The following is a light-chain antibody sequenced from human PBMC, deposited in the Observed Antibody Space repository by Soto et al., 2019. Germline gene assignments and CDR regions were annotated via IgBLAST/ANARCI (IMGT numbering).Light chain of an antibody. J-gene: IGKJ3*01. Sequence: EIVMTQSPATLSVSPGERATLSCRASQSVSSNLAWYQQKPGQAHRLLSYGASTRATGIPARFSGSGSGTELTLTISSLQAEDFAVYYCQQYNIWPPTFGPGNKVAIK. CDR1: QSVSSN. V-gene: IGKV3-15*01. CDR3: QQYNIWPPT. CDR2: GAS.